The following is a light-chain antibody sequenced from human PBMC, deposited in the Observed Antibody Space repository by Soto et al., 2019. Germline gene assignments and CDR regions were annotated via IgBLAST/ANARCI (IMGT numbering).Light chain of an antibody. J-gene: IGKJ1*01. V-gene: IGKV3-20*01. Sequence: EIVLKQSPGTLSLYPGERATLSCRVSQSVSSSYLAWYQQKPGQAPRLLIYGASSRATGIPDRFSGSGSGTDFTLTISRLEPEDFAVYYCQQYGSSPTTFGQGTKVDI. CDR2: GAS. CDR3: QQYGSSPTT. CDR1: QSVSSSY.